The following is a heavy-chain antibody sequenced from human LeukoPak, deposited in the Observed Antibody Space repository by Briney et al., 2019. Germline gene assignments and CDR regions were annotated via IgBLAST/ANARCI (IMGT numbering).Heavy chain of an antibody. CDR1: GGSFSGYY. J-gene: IGHJ4*02. D-gene: IGHD2-2*01. Sequence: SETLSLTCAVYGGSFSGYYWSWIRQPPGKGLEWLGEIKQSGSINYNPSLKSRVSISVDTSKNKFSLKLSSVNAADTAVYYCAAAAMSSRIDYWGQGTLVTVSS. V-gene: IGHV4-34*01. CDR2: IKQSGSI. CDR3: AAAAMSSRIDY.